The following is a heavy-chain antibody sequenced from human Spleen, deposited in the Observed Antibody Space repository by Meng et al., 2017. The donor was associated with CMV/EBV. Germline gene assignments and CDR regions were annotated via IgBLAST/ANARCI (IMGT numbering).Heavy chain of an antibody. Sequence: ETLSLTCAASGFTVNTFAMAWVRQAPGKGLEWVSSIYYSGATYYADSVKGRFTISRDSSTTALYLQVGSLRVEDTAVHYCARGVNYGSHYHAFEILGQGTMVTVSS. CDR2: IYYSGAT. CDR1: GFTVNTFA. J-gene: IGHJ3*02. V-gene: IGHV3-23*01. CDR3: ARGVNYGSHYHAFEI. D-gene: IGHD4/OR15-4a*01.